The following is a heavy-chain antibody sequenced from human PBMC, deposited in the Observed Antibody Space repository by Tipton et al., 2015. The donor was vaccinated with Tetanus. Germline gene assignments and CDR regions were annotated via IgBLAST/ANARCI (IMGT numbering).Heavy chain of an antibody. D-gene: IGHD3-22*01. J-gene: IGHJ4*02. CDR3: ARDRHSYESSGYSPFDN. V-gene: IGHV3-30*03. CDR1: GFTFSSYW. CDR2: ISNDASHI. Sequence: SLRLSCAASGFTFSSYWMSWVRQAPGKGLEWVAVISNDASHIYYAGSVRGRFTMSRENNKNTLQLQMNSLRPDDTAVYYCARDRHSYESSGYSPFDNWGQATLVTVSA.